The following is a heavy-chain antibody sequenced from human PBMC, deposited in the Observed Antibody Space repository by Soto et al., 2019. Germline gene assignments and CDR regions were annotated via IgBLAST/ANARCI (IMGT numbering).Heavy chain of an antibody. J-gene: IGHJ4*02. CDR1: GGSISSSSYY. D-gene: IGHD2-15*01. V-gene: IGHV4-39*01. CDR3: ARHRRLLYYFDY. Sequence: QLQLQESGPGLVKPSETLSLTCTVSGGSISSSSYYWGWIRQPPGKGLEWIGSIYYSGSTYYNPSLNSRVTISVDTSKNQFSLKLSSVTAADTAVYYCARHRRLLYYFDYWGQGTLVTVSS. CDR2: IYYSGST.